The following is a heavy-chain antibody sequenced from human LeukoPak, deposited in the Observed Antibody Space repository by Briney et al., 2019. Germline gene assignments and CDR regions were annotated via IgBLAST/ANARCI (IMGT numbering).Heavy chain of an antibody. CDR2: ISSSSSYI. V-gene: IGHV3-21*01. D-gene: IGHD3-3*01. CDR1: GFTFSSYS. CDR3: ARARNEYYDFWSGYYTPVDY. J-gene: IGHJ4*02. Sequence: GGSLRLSCAASGFTFSSYSMNWVRQAPGKGLEWVSSISSSSSYIYHADSVKGRFTISRDNAKNSLYLQMNSLRAEDTAVYYCARARNEYYDFWSGYYTPVDYWGQGTLVTVSS.